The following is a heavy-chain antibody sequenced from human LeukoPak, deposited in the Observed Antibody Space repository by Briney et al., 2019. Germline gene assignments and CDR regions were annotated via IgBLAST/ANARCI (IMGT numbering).Heavy chain of an antibody. J-gene: IGHJ4*02. CDR1: GGSISSGTYY. Sequence: PSETLSLTCTVSGGSISSGTYYWGWIRQPPGKGLEWIGSIYYSGNTYYNPSLKSRVTISVDTSNNQFSLRLSSVTAADTAMYYCAREGSGYTEGFDYWGQGTLVTVSS. D-gene: IGHD3-22*01. CDR2: IYYSGNT. CDR3: AREGSGYTEGFDY. V-gene: IGHV4-39*02.